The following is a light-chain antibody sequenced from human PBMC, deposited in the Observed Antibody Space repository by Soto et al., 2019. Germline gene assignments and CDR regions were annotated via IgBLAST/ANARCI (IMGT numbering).Light chain of an antibody. CDR2: DVS. CDR1: SSDVGGYNY. V-gene: IGLV2-14*01. Sequence: QSALTQAASVSRSPGQSITISCTGTSSDVGGYNYVSWYQQHPGKAPKLMIYDVSNRPSGVSNRFSGSKSGNTASLTISGLQADDEADYYCSSYTSSSNIGGVVFGGGTKLTVL. J-gene: IGLJ2*01. CDR3: SSYTSSSNIGGVV.